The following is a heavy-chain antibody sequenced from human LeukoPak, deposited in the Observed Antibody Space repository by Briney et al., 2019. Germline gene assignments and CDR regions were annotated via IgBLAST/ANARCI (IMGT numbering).Heavy chain of an antibody. Sequence: GGSLRLSCAASGFKFSSYWMSWVRQAPGKGLEWVANIKQEGSEEYYLDSVKGRFTISRDNARSSLYLQLNSLRAEDTAVYYCAKEDSEGGPNWFDPWGQGTLVTVSS. D-gene: IGHD1-14*01. CDR2: IKQEGSEE. CDR3: AKEDSEGGPNWFDP. CDR1: GFKFSSYW. J-gene: IGHJ5*02. V-gene: IGHV3-7*05.